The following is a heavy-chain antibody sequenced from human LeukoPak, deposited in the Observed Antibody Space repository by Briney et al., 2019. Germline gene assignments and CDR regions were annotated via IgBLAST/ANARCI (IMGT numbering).Heavy chain of an antibody. J-gene: IGHJ6*02. D-gene: IGHD2-2*01. CDR3: ARDRPDIVVVPAARYYYYGMDV. V-gene: IGHV1-18*01. CDR1: GYTFTSYG. CDR2: ISAYNGNT. Sequence: ASVKVSCKASGYTFTSYGISWVRQAPGQGLEWMGWISAYNGNTNYAQKLHGRVTMTTDTSTSTAYMELRSLRSDDTAVYYCARDRPDIVVVPAARYYYYGMDVWGQGTTVTVSS.